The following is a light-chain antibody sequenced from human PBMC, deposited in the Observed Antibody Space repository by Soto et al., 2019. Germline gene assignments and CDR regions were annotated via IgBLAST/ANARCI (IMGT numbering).Light chain of an antibody. CDR2: AAS. J-gene: IGKJ5*01. Sequence: IQMTQSTSSLSASVGDRVRITGLASPGISTLLAWYQQKPGKVPKLLIYAASTLQSGVPSRFSGSGSGTDFTLTISSLQPEDVATYYCQKYSSAPFAFGQGTRLEIK. CDR1: PGISTL. CDR3: QKYSSAPFA. V-gene: IGKV1-27*01.